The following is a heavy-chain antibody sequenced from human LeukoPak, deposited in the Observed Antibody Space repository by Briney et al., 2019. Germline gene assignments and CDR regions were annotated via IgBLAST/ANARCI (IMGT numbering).Heavy chain of an antibody. CDR3: AKVPRYYDFWSGPLLTAFDI. Sequence: GGSLRLSCAASGFTVSSNYMNWVRQAPGRGLEWVSVIYSGGYTYYADSVKGRFIISRDSPKNTLYLQMNSLRAEDTAVYYCAKVPRYYDFWSGPLLTAFDIWGQGTMVTVSS. CDR1: GFTVSSNY. CDR2: IYSGGYT. D-gene: IGHD3-3*01. V-gene: IGHV3-53*01. J-gene: IGHJ3*02.